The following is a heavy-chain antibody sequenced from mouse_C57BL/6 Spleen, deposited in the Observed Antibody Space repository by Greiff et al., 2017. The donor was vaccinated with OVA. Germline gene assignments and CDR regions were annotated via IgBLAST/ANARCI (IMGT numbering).Heavy chain of an antibody. CDR2: IDPSDSYT. D-gene: IGHD1-1*01. J-gene: IGHJ2*01. CDR1: GYTFTSYW. V-gene: IGHV1-50*01. Sequence: QVQLQQPGAELVKPGASVKLSCKASGYTFTSYWMQWVKQRPGQGLEWIGEIDPSDSYTNYNQKFKGKATLTVDTSSSTAYMQLSSLTSEHSAVYYCARNYYGSSWDYWGQGTTLTVSS. CDR3: ARNYYGSSWDY.